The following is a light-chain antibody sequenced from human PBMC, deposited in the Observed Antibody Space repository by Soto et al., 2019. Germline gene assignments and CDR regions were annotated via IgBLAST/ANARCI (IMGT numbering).Light chain of an antibody. Sequence: QSVLTQPASVSGSPGQSITISCTGTSSDVGGYNYVSWYQQHPGKAPKLIIYEVSNRPSGVSNHFSGSKSGNVASLTISGLQPEDEDDYYCSSYTSGSSHVLFGGGTKLTVL. J-gene: IGLJ2*01. CDR1: SSDVGGYNY. CDR3: SSYTSGSSHVL. V-gene: IGLV2-14*01. CDR2: EVS.